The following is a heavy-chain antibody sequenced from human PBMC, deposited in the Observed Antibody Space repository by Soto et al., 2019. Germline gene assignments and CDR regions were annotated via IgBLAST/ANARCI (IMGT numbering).Heavy chain of an antibody. CDR2: IYYSGST. V-gene: IGHV4-59*08. J-gene: IGHJ5*02. CDR3: ARRGPGVLRYFDVGSGQERWFDP. CDR1: GGSISSYY. Sequence: SETLSLTCTVSGGSISSYYWSWIRQPPGKGLEWIGYIYYSGSTNYNPSLKSRVTISVDTSKNQFSLKLSSVTAADTAVYYCARRGPGVLRYFDVGSGQERWFDPWGQGTLVTVSS. D-gene: IGHD3-9*01.